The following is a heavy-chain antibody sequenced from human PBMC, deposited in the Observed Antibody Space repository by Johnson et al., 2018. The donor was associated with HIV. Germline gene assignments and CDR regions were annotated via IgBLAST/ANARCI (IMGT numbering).Heavy chain of an antibody. CDR1: GFTVSSNY. CDR3: ARDRVGSGGKGSFDI. J-gene: IGHJ3*02. Sequence: VQLVESGGGLIQPGGSLRLSCAASGFTVSSNYMNWVRQAPGKGLEWVANIKQDGSEKYYADSVKGRFIISRDNAKNSLYLQMNSLRAEDTALYFCARDRVGSGGKGSFDIWGQGTMVTVSS. V-gene: IGHV3-7*03. CDR2: IKQDGSEK. D-gene: IGHD4-23*01.